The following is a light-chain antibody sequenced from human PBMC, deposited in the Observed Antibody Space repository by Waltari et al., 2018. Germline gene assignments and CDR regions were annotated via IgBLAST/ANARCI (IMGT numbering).Light chain of an antibody. CDR1: ESISTY. CDR3: QQRTIWSGT. Sequence: VVVTQSPATLSLSPGARATLSCRASESISTYLAWYQHKPGQAPRLLVYDAANRATGIPARFSGSGSGTDFTLTISSLEPEDFAVYYCQQRTIWSGTFGQGTKVEIK. V-gene: IGKV3-11*01. J-gene: IGKJ1*01. CDR2: DAA.